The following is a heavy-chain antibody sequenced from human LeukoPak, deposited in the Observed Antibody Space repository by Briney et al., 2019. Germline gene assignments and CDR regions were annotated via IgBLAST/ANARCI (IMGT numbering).Heavy chain of an antibody. V-gene: IGHV3-7*01. CDR3: ASSPTVVTPFLPFPPNY. CDR2: IKEDGSLK. D-gene: IGHD4-23*01. CDR1: GFGFSNFW. Sequence: GGSLRLSCAASGFGFSNFWMSWVRQAPGKGPEWVANIKEDGSLKNYVDSVEGRFTVSRDNAKNSPYLQMNSLRAEDTAVYYCASSPTVVTPFLPFPPNYWGQGTLVTVSS. J-gene: IGHJ4*02.